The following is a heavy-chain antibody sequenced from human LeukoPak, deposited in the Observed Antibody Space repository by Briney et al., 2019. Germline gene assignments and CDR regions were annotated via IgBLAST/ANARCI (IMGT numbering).Heavy chain of an antibody. D-gene: IGHD6-19*01. CDR3: ARNRGSGWQYYFDY. Sequence: PGGSLRLSCAASGFTFSGYAMSWVRQAPGKGLEWVSGINGGGGTTYYADSVKGRFTISRDNSKDTLYLQVNSLRAEDTAVYHCARNRGSGWQYYFDYWGQATLATVSS. CDR2: INGGGGTT. CDR1: GFTFSGYA. J-gene: IGHJ4*02. V-gene: IGHV3-23*01.